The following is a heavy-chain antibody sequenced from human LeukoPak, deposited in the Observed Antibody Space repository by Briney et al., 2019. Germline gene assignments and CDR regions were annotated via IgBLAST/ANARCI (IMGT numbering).Heavy chain of an antibody. Sequence: GGSLRLSCAASGFTFSSYAMSWVRQAPGKGLEWVSAISGSGGSTYYADSVKGRFTISRDNSKNTLYLQMNSLRAEDTAVYYCVRDSSGYYRYFDYWGQGTLVTVSS. CDR2: ISGSGGST. CDR1: GFTFSSYA. V-gene: IGHV3-23*01. D-gene: IGHD3-22*01. J-gene: IGHJ4*02. CDR3: VRDSSGYYRYFDY.